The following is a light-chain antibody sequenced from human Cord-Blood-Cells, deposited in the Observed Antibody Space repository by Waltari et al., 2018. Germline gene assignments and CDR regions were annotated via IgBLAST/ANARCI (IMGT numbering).Light chain of an antibody. Sequence: DIQITQAASSLSASVADRVTITCRVSQSISSYLNWYQQKPGKAPKLLIYAASSLQSGVPSRFSGSGSGTDFTLTISSLQPEDFATYYCQQSYSTPRTFGQGTKVEIK. J-gene: IGKJ1*01. V-gene: IGKV1-39*01. CDR1: QSISSY. CDR2: AAS. CDR3: QQSYSTPRT.